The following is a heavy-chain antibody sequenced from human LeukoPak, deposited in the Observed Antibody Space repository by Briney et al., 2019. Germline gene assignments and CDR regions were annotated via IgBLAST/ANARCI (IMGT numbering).Heavy chain of an antibody. CDR3: ARPRNPMVVTPTSRTYFFES. Sequence: ASVKVSCKASGYTFTGYYMHWVRQAPGQGLEWMGWINPNSGGANFAQKFQGRVTVTRDTSISVVYMELSRLRSDDTAVYYCARPRNPMVVTPTSRTYFFESWGQGTLVTVSS. J-gene: IGHJ4*02. D-gene: IGHD4-23*01. CDR1: GYTFTGYY. CDR2: INPNSGGA. V-gene: IGHV1-2*02.